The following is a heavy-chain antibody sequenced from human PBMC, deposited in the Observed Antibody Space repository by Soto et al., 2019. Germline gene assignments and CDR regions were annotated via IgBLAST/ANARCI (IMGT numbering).Heavy chain of an antibody. CDR1: GFTFSSYW. V-gene: IGHV3-7*01. D-gene: IGHD2-15*01. CDR3: ARDINLVVDAFDI. CDR2: IKQDGSEK. Sequence: PGGSLRLSCAASGFTFSSYWMSWVRQAPGKGLEWVANIKQDGSEKYYVDSVKGRFTISRDNAKNSLYLQMNSLRAEDTAVYYCARDINLVVDAFDIWGQGTMVTVSS. J-gene: IGHJ3*02.